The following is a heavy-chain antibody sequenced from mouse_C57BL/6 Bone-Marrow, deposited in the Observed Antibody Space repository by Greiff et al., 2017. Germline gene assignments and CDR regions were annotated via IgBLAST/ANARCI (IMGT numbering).Heavy chain of an antibody. V-gene: IGHV5-9*01. D-gene: IGHD1-1*01. Sequence: EVHLVESGGGLVKPGGSLKLSCAASGFTFSSYTMSWVRQTPEKRLEWVATISGGGGNTYYPDSVKGRFTISRDNDKNTLYLQMSSLRSEDTAWYYCARRPYYGSSYWYFDVWGTGTTVTVSS. CDR2: ISGGGGNT. J-gene: IGHJ1*03. CDR3: ARRPYYGSSYWYFDV. CDR1: GFTFSSYT.